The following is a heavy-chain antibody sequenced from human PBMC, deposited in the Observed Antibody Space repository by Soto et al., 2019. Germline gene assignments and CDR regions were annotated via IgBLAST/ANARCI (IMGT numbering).Heavy chain of an antibody. V-gene: IGHV4-59*01. CDR1: GGSISSYY. CDR2: IYYSGST. Sequence: PSETLSLTCTVSGGSISSYYWSWIRQPPGKGLEWIGYIYYSGSTNYNPSLKSRVTISVDTSKNQFSLKLSSVTAADTAVYYCARVHSSGWYGTDYYYYGMDVWGQGTTVTVS. D-gene: IGHD6-19*01. J-gene: IGHJ6*02. CDR3: ARVHSSGWYGTDYYYYGMDV.